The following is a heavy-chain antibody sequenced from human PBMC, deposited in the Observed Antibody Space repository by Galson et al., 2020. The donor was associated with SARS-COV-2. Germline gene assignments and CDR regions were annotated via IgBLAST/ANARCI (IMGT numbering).Heavy chain of an antibody. D-gene: IGHD3-22*01. CDR1: GGFITSYY. CDR2: IYYTGNT. V-gene: IGHV4-59*01. Sequence: SETLSLTCTVSGGFITSYYWSWIRQPPGKGLEWIGYIYYTGNTNYNPSLKSRVTISVDTSKNQLSLKLSSVTAADTAVYYCAREGYYDSSGYYRHDAFDIWGQGTKVTVSS. CDR3: AREGYYDSSGYYRHDAFDI. J-gene: IGHJ3*02.